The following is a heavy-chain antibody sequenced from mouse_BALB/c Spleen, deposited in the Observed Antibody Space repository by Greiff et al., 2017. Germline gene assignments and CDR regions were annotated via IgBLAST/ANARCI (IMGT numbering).Heavy chain of an antibody. CDR1: GYTFTSYV. Sequence: VQLKQSGPELVKPGASVKMSCKASGYTFTSYVMHWVKQKPGQGLEWIGYINPYNDGTKYNEKFKGKATLTSDKSSSTAYMELSSLTSEDSAVYYCARSGDEDYYAMDYWGQGTSVTVSS. J-gene: IGHJ4*01. V-gene: IGHV1-14*01. CDR2: INPYNDGT. D-gene: IGHD3-1*01. CDR3: ARSGDEDYYAMDY.